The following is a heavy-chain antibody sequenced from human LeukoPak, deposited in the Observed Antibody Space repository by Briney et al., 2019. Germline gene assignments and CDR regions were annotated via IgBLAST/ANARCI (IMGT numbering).Heavy chain of an antibody. CDR3: ARSPSPYSSGWYFAY. D-gene: IGHD6-19*01. CDR2: TYPRSKWYN. Sequence: SQTLSLTCAISGDIVSINCAAWNWLRQSPSRGLEWLVRTYPRSKWYNDYAVSVKSRITINPHISKTQFSLQLNSVTPEDTAVYYCARSPSPYSSGWYFAYWGQGTLVTASS. CDR1: GDIVSINCAA. V-gene: IGHV6-1*01. J-gene: IGHJ4*02.